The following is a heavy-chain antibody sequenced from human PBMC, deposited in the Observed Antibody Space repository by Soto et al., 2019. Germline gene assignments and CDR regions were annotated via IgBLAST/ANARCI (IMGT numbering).Heavy chain of an antibody. CDR2: IYWDDDK. V-gene: IGHV2-5*02. J-gene: IGHJ4*02. Sequence: SGPTLVNPTQTLTLNCTFSGFSFNLSGMSVGWIRQPPGKGLEWLALIYWDDDKRYSPSLKTRLAISKDASRNQVVLTMNDLDPVDTATYYCAHSQADSRGYYTQFAFWGQGTRVTVSS. D-gene: IGHD3-22*01. CDR3: AHSQADSRGYYTQFAF. CDR1: GFSFNLSGMS.